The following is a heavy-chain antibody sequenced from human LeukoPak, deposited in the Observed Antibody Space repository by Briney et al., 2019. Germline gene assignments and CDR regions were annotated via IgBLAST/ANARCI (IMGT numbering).Heavy chain of an antibody. CDR1: GYTFTDYY. V-gene: IGHV1-2*02. D-gene: IGHD5-18*01. CDR3: ARGSWRIQLWHGPGWFDP. J-gene: IGHJ5*02. Sequence: GASVKVSCKASGYTFTDYYMHWVRQAPGQGLEWMGWINPNSGGTNYAQKFQGRVTITRNTSISTAYMELSSLRSEDTAVYYCARGSWRIQLWHGPGWFDPWGQGTLVTVSS. CDR2: INPNSGGT.